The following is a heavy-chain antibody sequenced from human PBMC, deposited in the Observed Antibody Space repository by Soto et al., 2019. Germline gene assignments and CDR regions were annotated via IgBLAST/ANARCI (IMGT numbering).Heavy chain of an antibody. J-gene: IGHJ3*02. D-gene: IGHD5-12*01. CDR2: INHSGST. V-gene: IGHV4-34*01. CDR3: ARRRDGYRRYAFDI. CDR1: GGSFSGYY. Sequence: PSETLSLTCAVYGGSFSGYYWSWIRQPPGKGLEWIGEINHSGSTNYNPSLKSRVTISVDTSKNQFSLKLSSVTAADTAVYYCARRRDGYRRYAFDIWGQGTMVTVSS.